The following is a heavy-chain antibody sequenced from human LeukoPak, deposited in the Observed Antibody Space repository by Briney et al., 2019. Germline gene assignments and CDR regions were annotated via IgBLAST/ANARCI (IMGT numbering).Heavy chain of an antibody. CDR2: FYTSGST. V-gene: IGHV4-61*02. D-gene: IGHD3-22*01. CDR3: ARDVSGYAWFDP. J-gene: IGHJ5*02. CDR1: GGSISSGSYD. Sequence: SETLSLTCTVSGGSISSGSYDWSWIRRPAGKGLEWIGRFYTSGSTNYNPSLKGRVTISVATSKNQFSLKLSSVTAADTAVYYCARDVSGYAWFDPWGQGTLVTVSS.